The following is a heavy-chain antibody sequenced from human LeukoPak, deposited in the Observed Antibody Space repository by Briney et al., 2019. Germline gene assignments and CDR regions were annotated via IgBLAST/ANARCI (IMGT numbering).Heavy chain of an antibody. D-gene: IGHD3-22*01. J-gene: IGHJ5*02. CDR2: MYFGGSS. V-gene: IGHV4-59*12. CDR1: GGSISSYY. CDR3: ARAQYYYDSSNSPFNDA. Sequence: SETLSLTCTVSGGSISSYYWSWIRQPPGKGLEWIGYMYFGGSSNYNPSLKSRVTISVDTSKNQFSLKLSSVTAADTAVYYCARAQYYYDSSNSPFNDAWGQGTLVTVSS.